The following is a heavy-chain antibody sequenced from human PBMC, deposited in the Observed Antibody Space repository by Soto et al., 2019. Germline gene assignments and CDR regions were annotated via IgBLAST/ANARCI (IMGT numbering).Heavy chain of an antibody. J-gene: IGHJ4*02. Sequence: GGSLRLSCAASGFTFSSYAMSWVRQAPGKGLEWVSSISGSGGSTYYADSVKGRFTISRDNSKSTLYLQMSGLGAADTAVYSCVRDAAYTTTWYHVYWGQGALVTVSS. CDR1: GFTFSSYA. CDR2: ISGSGGST. D-gene: IGHD3-16*01. V-gene: IGHV3-23*01. CDR3: VRDAAYTTTWYHVY.